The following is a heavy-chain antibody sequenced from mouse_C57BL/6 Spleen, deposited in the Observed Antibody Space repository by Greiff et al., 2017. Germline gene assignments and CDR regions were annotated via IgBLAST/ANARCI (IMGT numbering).Heavy chain of an antibody. V-gene: IGHV5-17*01. CDR3: ARGGPTVVPYYAMDY. D-gene: IGHD1-1*01. CDR1: GFTFSDYG. CDR2: ISSGSSTI. J-gene: IGHJ4*01. Sequence: EVQVVESGGGLVKPGGSLKLSCAASGFTFSDYGMHWVRQAPEQGLEWVAYISSGSSTIYYADTVKGRFTISRDNAKNTLFLQMSSLRSEDTAMYYCARGGPTVVPYYAMDYWGQGTSVTVSA.